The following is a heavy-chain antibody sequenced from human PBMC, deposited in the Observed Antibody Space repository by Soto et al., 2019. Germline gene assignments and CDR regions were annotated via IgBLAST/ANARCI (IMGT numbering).Heavy chain of an antibody. CDR3: AREVYSSAHYYFDY. J-gene: IGHJ4*02. V-gene: IGHV3-53*01. CDR2: IYSGGST. Sequence: GSLRLSCAASVFTVSSNYMSWVRQAPGKGLEWVSVIYSGGSTYYADSVKGRFTISRDNSKNTLYLQMNSLRAEDTAVYYCAREVYSSAHYYFDYWGQGTLVTVSS. CDR1: VFTVSSNY. D-gene: IGHD5-18*01.